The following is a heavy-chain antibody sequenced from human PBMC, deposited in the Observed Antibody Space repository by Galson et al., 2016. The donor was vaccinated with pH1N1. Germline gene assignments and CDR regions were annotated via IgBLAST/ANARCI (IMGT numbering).Heavy chain of an antibody. CDR2: IGNEGRGT. CDR1: GFPFSDYW. Sequence: SLRLSCAASGFPFSDYWMHWVRQAPGKGLVWVARIGNEGRGTSHADSVRGRFAISRDNAENMLYLQMNSLRTDDTAVYYCARNWWGIDYWGQGALVTVSS. CDR3: ARNWWGIDY. D-gene: IGHD2-15*01. V-gene: IGHV3-74*01. J-gene: IGHJ4*02.